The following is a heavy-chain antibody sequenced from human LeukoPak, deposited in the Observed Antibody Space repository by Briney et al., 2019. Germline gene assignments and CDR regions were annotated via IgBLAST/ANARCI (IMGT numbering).Heavy chain of an antibody. V-gene: IGHV1-46*03. CDR1: GYTFTSYY. CDR3: ARDNYYGSGSYYSDY. D-gene: IGHD3-10*01. CDR2: INPSGGST. Sequence: GASVKVSCKASGYTFTSYYIHWLRQAPGQGLEWMGIINPSGGSTSYAQKLQGRVTMTRDTSTSTVYMELSSLRSEDTAVYYCARDNYYGSGSYYSDYWGQGTLVTVSS. J-gene: IGHJ4*02.